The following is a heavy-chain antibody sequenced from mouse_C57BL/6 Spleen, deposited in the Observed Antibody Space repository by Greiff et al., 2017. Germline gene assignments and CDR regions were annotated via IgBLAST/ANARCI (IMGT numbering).Heavy chain of an antibody. D-gene: IGHD1-1*01. CDR2: IDPETGGT. V-gene: IGHV1-15*01. J-gene: IGHJ3*01. CDR3: TSNDYGSGRPFGY. CDR1: GYTFTDYE. Sequence: QVQLQQSGAELVRPGASVTLSCKASGYTFTDYEMHWVKQTPVHGLEWIGAIDPETGGTAYNQKFKGKAILTADQSSSTAYMELRSLTSEDSAGYYCTSNDYGSGRPFGYWGKGTLVTVSA.